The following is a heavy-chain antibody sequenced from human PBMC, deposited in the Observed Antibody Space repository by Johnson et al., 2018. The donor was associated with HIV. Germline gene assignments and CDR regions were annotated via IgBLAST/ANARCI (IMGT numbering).Heavy chain of an antibody. J-gene: IGHJ3*02. V-gene: IGHV3-11*04. CDR1: GFTFSDYY. CDR2: ISYSASSM. CDR3: ARLGRLGGLSRVLDM. Sequence: QVQLVESGGGLVKPGGSLRLSCAASGFTFSDYYMSWIRQAPGKGLEWVSYISYSASSMFYADSLQGRFTISRDNAKNSLYLQMNYLRVEDTAVYYCARLGRLGGLSRVLDMCGQGTMVTVSS. D-gene: IGHD6-19*01.